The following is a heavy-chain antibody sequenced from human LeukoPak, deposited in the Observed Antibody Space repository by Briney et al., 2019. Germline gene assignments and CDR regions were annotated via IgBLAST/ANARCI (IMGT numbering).Heavy chain of an antibody. Sequence: GGSLRLSCAASGLTFSSYAMHWVRQAPGKGLEWVAVISYDGSNKYYADSVKGRFTISRDNSKNTLYLQMNSLRAEDTAVYYCARGGYCSSTSCYLNDYWGQGTLVTVSS. V-gene: IGHV3-30-3*01. J-gene: IGHJ4*02. CDR2: ISYDGSNK. CDR3: ARGGYCSSTSCYLNDY. D-gene: IGHD2-2*01. CDR1: GLTFSSYA.